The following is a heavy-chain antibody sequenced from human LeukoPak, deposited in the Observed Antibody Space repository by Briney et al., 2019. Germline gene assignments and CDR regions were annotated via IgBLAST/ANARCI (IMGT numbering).Heavy chain of an antibody. Sequence: PSETLSLTRAVSGGSISSGGYSWSWIRQPPGKGLEWIGYIYHSGSTYYNPSLKSRVTISVDRSKNQFSLKLSSVTAADTAVYYCARTNWEYYFDYWGQGTLVTVSS. CDR3: ARTNWEYYFDY. CDR2: IYHSGST. CDR1: GGSISSGGYS. J-gene: IGHJ4*02. V-gene: IGHV4-30-2*01. D-gene: IGHD7-27*01.